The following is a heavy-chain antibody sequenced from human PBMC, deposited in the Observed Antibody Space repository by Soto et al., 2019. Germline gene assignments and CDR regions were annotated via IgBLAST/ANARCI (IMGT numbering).Heavy chain of an antibody. CDR3: AKENQHLVHDY. J-gene: IGHJ4*02. D-gene: IGHD6-13*01. V-gene: IGHV3-30*18. CDR1: GFTFRNYG. CDR2: ISHDGSDK. Sequence: QVQLVESGGCVVRPGRSLRLPCAASGFTFRNYGMHWVRQAPGKGLEWVAVISHDGSDKYYADSMKGRFIISRDNSENTLFLNMNSLKPEDTAVYYCAKENQHLVHDYWGQGTLVTVSS.